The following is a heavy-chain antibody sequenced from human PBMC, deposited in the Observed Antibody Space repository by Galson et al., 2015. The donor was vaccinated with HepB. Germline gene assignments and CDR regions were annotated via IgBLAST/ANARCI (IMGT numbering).Heavy chain of an antibody. Sequence: SLRLSCAASGFTFNNHGMHWVRQAPGKGLEWVAVIWYDGTKKYYGDSVKGRFTISRDNSKNTLFLQMNSLRAEDTAVYYCARDSGTYYKRNWFDPWGQGTLVTVSS. D-gene: IGHD3-10*01. J-gene: IGHJ5*02. CDR1: GFTFNNHG. CDR2: IWYDGTKK. V-gene: IGHV3-33*01. CDR3: ARDSGTYYKRNWFDP.